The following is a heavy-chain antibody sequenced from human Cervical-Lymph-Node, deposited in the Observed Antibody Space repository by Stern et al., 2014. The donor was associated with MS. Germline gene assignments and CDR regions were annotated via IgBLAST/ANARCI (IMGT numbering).Heavy chain of an antibody. CDR1: GFTFSSSG. Sequence: QVQLVESGGGVVQPGRSLRLSCAASGFTFSSSGMHWVRQAPGKGLEWLGIIWYDGSNTYYADSVKGRFTISRDNSKNTLYLQMNSLRAEDTAVYYCPRDNCNTAEYFQHWGQGTLVTVSS. CDR3: PRDNCNTAEYFQH. CDR2: IWYDGSNT. D-gene: IGHD2/OR15-2a*01. V-gene: IGHV3-33*01. J-gene: IGHJ1*01.